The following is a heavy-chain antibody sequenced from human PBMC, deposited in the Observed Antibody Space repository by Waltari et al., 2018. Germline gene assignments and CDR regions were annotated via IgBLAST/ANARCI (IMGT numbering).Heavy chain of an antibody. V-gene: IGHV1-69*05. J-gene: IGHJ3*02. Sequence: QVQLVQSGAEVKKPGSSVKVSCKASGGTFSSYAISWVRQAPGQGLEWMGGIIPIFGTANYAQKFQGRVTITTDESTSTAYMELSSLRSEDTAVYYCATVPVYPGGWLHDAFDIWGQGTMVTVSS. CDR1: GGTFSSYA. CDR2: IIPIFGTA. D-gene: IGHD6-19*01. CDR3: ATVPVYPGGWLHDAFDI.